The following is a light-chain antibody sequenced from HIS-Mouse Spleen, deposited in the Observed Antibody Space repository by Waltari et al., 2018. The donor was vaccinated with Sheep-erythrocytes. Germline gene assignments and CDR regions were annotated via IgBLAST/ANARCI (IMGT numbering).Light chain of an antibody. CDR2: EVS. CDR3: SSYAGSNNYV. CDR1: SSDVGGYNY. Sequence: QSALTQPPSASGSPGQSVTISCTGTSSDVGGYNYVSWYQQHPGKAPKLMIYEVSKRPQGVPDGFSASKTGNTASLTVSGLQAEDEADYYCSSYAGSNNYVFGTGTKVTVL. V-gene: IGLV2-8*01. J-gene: IGLJ1*01.